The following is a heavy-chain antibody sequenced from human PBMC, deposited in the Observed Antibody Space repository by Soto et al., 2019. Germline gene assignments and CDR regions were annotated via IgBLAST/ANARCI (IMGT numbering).Heavy chain of an antibody. V-gene: IGHV4-34*01. CDR2: INHSGST. CDR1: RASFSGWY. D-gene: IGHD3-3*01. Sequence: PSGTLSLTCACYRASFSGWYWTWMLQPPGTGLEWIGEINHSGSTNYNPSLKSRVTISVDRSKNQFSLKVSSVTAADTAVYYCARVRDRWGEGTLVTVCS. J-gene: IGHJ5*02. CDR3: ARVRDR.